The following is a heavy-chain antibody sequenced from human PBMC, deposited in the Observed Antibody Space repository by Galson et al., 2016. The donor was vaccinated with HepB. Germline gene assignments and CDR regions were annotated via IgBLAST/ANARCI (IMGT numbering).Heavy chain of an antibody. CDR3: STNLGYCSGGSCYLSGGMDV. CDR2: IIPIFGTA. CDR1: GGTFSGYA. Sequence: SVKVSCKASGGTFSGYAISWVRQAPGQGLEWMGGIIPIFGTANYAQKFQGRVTITADESTSTAYMELSSLRSEDTAVYYCSTNLGYCSGGSCYLSGGMDVWGQGTTVTVSS. D-gene: IGHD2-15*01. V-gene: IGHV1-69*13. J-gene: IGHJ6*02.